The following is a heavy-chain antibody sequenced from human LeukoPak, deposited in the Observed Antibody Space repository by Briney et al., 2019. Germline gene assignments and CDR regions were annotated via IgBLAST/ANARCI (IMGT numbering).Heavy chain of an antibody. Sequence: GGSLRLSCAASGFTFSSYSMNWVRQAPGKGLEWVSYISSSGSTIYYADSVKGRFTISRDNAKNSLYLQMNSLRAEDTAVYYCARDLGGIAAAGRDKFDPWGQGTLVTVSS. V-gene: IGHV3-48*04. J-gene: IGHJ5*02. CDR2: ISSSGSTI. CDR1: GFTFSSYS. CDR3: ARDLGGIAAAGRDKFDP. D-gene: IGHD6-13*01.